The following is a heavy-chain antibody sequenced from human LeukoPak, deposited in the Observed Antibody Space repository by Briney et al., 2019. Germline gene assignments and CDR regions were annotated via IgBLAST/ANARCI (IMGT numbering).Heavy chain of an antibody. Sequence: GASVKVSCKASGYTFTSYYMHWVRQAPGQGLEWMGIINPSGGSTSYAQKFQGRVTMTRDMSTSTVYMELSSLRSEDTAVYYCAIDLAGIDYGESPWFDPWGQGTLVSVSS. CDR2: INPSGGST. CDR3: AIDLAGIDYGESPWFDP. J-gene: IGHJ5*02. CDR1: GYTFTSYY. V-gene: IGHV1-46*01. D-gene: IGHD4-17*01.